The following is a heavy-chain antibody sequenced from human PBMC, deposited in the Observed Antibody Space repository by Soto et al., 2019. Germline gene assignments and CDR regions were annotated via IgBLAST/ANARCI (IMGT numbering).Heavy chain of an antibody. D-gene: IGHD6-19*01. CDR2: ISYDGSNK. CDR3: ARVEAVAVTWWYFDL. V-gene: IGHV3-30*03. J-gene: IGHJ2*01. CDR1: GFTFSSYA. Sequence: QVQLVESGGGVVQPGRSLRLSCAASGFTFSSYAMHWVRQAPGKGLEWVALISYDGSNKYYADSVKGRFTISRDNSKNTVYMEMNSLRTEDTAVYYCARVEAVAVTWWYFDLLVRGTLVTVSS.